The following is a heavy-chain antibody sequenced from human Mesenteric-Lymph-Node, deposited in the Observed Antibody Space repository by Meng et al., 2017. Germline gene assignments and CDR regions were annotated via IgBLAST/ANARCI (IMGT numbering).Heavy chain of an antibody. V-gene: IGHV4-31*03. CDR3: GRDQGRELINH. J-gene: IGHJ4*02. Sequence: QVPLQESGPGLVKPSQTLSLTCTVSGDSISSYGYYWTWIRQHPEKGLEWIGYIYYNGGTYSNPSLQSRVTISVDTSKNQFSLKLSSVTAADAAVYYCGRDQGRELINHWGQGALVTVSS. D-gene: IGHD1-7*01. CDR1: GDSISSYGYY. CDR2: IYYNGGT.